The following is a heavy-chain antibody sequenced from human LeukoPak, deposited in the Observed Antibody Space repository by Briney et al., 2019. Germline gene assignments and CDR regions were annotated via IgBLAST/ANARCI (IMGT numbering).Heavy chain of an antibody. Sequence: GGSLRLSCSAPGFTFSSYAMHWVRQAPGKGLEYVSAISSNGGSAYYADSVKGRFTISRDNSKNTLYLQMSSLRAEDTAVYYCVKDISRYSGYYWGQGTLVTVSS. CDR1: GFTFSSYA. CDR3: VKDISRYSGYY. V-gene: IGHV3-64D*06. CDR2: ISSNGGSA. J-gene: IGHJ4*02. D-gene: IGHD5-12*01.